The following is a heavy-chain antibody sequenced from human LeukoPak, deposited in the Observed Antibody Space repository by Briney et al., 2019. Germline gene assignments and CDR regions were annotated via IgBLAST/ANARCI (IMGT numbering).Heavy chain of an antibody. CDR3: ARDQYDSFDY. V-gene: IGHV3-30-3*01. CDR2: ISYDGSNK. D-gene: IGHD3-22*01. Sequence: GRSLRLSCAASGFTFSSYAMHWVRQAPGKGLEWVAVISYDGSNKYYADSVKGRFTISRDNSKNTLYLQMNSLRAEDTAVYYCARDQYDSFDYWGQGTLVTVSS. J-gene: IGHJ4*02. CDR1: GFTFSSYA.